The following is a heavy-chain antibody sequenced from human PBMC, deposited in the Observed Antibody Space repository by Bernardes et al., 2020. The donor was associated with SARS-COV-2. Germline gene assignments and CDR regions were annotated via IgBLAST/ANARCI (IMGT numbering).Heavy chain of an antibody. J-gene: IGHJ4*02. CDR3: ARGWDCDY. CDR2: INPHSGVT. Sequence: ASVKVSCKTSGYTFTNYYIIWARQAPGQGLEWMGWINPHSGVTNYAQRFQGRVTVTRDTSTTTAYMELTRLRSDDTAMYYCARGWDCDYWGQGTLVTVSP. V-gene: IGHV1-2*02. CDR1: GYTFTNYY. D-gene: IGHD1-26*01.